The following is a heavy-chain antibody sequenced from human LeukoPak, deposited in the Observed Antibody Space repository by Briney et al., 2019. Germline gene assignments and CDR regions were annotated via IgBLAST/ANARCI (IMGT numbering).Heavy chain of an antibody. J-gene: IGHJ6*02. D-gene: IGHD2-2*03. CDR1: GYTFTSYG. V-gene: IGHV1-18*01. CDR2: ISAYNGNT. Sequence: GASVKVSCKASGYTFTSYGISWVRQAPGQGLEWMGWISAYNGNTNYAQKLQGRVTMTTDTSTSTAYMELRSLRSDDTAVYYCARDGYRSSTSCYLRYYYGMDVWGQGTMVTVSS. CDR3: ARDGYRSSTSCYLRYYYGMDV.